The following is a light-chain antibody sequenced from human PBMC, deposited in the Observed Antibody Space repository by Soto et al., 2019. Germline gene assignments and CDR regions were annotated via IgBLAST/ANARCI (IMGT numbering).Light chain of an antibody. V-gene: IGKV1-33*01. J-gene: IGKJ3*01. CDR1: QDITSY. CDR3: QHCDYLPI. CDR2: DAS. Sequence: DIQMTQSPSSLSASVGDRVTITCEARQDITSYLNWYQHKPGKAPKLLIYDASILEAGVPSRFSGSGSGTDFTFTISSLQPEDVATYYCQHCDYLPIFGPGTTVDFK.